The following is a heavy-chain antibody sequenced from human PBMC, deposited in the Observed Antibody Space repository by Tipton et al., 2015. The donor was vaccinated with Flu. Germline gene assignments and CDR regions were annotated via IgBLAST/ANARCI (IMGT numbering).Heavy chain of an antibody. CDR3: ASRQYESTGYLLDY. CDR1: GGSISYYY. J-gene: IGHJ4*02. D-gene: IGHD3-9*01. Sequence: TLSLTCTVSGGSISYYYWSWFRQPPGKPLEWIGFFYNANTNYNPSLKSRVTMSVDTSENQFSLKLNSVTAADTAVYYCASRQYESTGYLLDYWGQRTVVTVSS. CDR2: FYNANT. V-gene: IGHV4-59*01.